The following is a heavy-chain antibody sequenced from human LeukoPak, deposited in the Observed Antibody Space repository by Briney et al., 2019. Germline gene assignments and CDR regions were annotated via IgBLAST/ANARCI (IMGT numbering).Heavy chain of an antibody. CDR3: ARDRGYSGYRSFDY. D-gene: IGHD5-12*01. J-gene: IGHJ4*02. CDR1: GYTFTSYG. V-gene: IGHV1-18*01. CDR2: ISAYNGNT. Sequence: ASVKVSCKASGYTFTSYGISWVRQAPGQGLEWMGWISAYNGNTNYAQKFQGRVTMTRDTSISTAYMELSRLRSDDTAVYYCARDRGYSGYRSFDYWGQGTLVTVSS.